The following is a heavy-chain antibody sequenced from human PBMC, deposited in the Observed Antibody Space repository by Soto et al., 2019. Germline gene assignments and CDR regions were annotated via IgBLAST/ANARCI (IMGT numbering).Heavy chain of an antibody. V-gene: IGHV4-39*01. CDR1: GDSMTSPPYY. CDR3: ARHDDWFEP. Sequence: SETLSLTCNVSGDSMTSPPYYWGWIRQPPGKGLEWIGTVYYSGATYYNPSLRGRLTVSADTSKNYFSLRLTSVTAADTAVYYCARHDDWFEPWGQGILGTAS. CDR2: VYYSGAT. J-gene: IGHJ5*02.